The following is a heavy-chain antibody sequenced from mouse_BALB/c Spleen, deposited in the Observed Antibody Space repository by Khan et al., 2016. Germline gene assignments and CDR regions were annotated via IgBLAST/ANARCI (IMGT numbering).Heavy chain of an antibody. CDR2: ISYSGST. D-gene: IGHD4-1*02. CDR1: GYSITSDYA. CDR3: AINWDEEDY. J-gene: IGHJ3*01. V-gene: IGHV3-2*02. Sequence: VQLQESGPGLVKPSQSLSLTCTVTGYSITSDYAWNWIRQFPGNKLEWMGYISYSGSTSYNPSLKSRISITRDTSKNQFFLQLNSVTTEDTATYDCAINWDEEDYWGQGTLVTVSA.